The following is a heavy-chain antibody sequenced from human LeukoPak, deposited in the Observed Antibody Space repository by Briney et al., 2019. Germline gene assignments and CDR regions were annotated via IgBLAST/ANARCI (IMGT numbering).Heavy chain of an antibody. D-gene: IGHD2-2*01. CDR2: IYYSGST. Sequence: SETLSLTCAVSGGSISSGGYSWRWIRQPPGKGLEWIGYIYYSGSTHYNPSLMSRVTISVDTAKNQVSLILRSVTAADTAVYYYARHMNAYPTDWGQGALGTVSS. J-gene: IGHJ4*02. CDR3: ARHMNAYPTD. CDR1: GGSISSGGYS. V-gene: IGHV4-61*08.